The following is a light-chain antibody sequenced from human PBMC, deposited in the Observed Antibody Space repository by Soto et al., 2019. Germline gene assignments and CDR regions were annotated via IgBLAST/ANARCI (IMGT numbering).Light chain of an antibody. CDR2: GAS. CDR3: EQYGKSAMFT. V-gene: IGKV3-20*01. J-gene: IGKJ2*01. Sequence: EIVLTQSPGTLSLSPGDRATLSCRASQSVSSSYSAWYQQKPGQAPILLIYGASNRATGIPDRFSGGGSGTDFTLTISRLAPEDFGVYYCEQYGKSAMFTFGKGTKLESK. CDR1: QSVSSSY.